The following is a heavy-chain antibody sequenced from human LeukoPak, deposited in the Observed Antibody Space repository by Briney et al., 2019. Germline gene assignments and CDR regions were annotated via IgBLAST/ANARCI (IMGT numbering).Heavy chain of an antibody. CDR1: GFTFSSYW. J-gene: IGHJ5*02. CDR2: ISSSSSYI. D-gene: IGHD6-13*01. V-gene: IGHV3-21*01. CDR3: ARDQGYSSSWYVRDNWFDP. Sequence: GGSLRLSCAASGFTFSSYWMSWVRQAPGKGLEWVSSISSSSSYIYYADSVKGRFTISRDNAKNSLYLQMNSLRAEDTAVYYCARDQGYSSSWYVRDNWFDPWGQGTLVTVSS.